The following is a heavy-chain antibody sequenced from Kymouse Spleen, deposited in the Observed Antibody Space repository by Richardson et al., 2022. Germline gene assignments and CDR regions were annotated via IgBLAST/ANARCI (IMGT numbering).Heavy chain of an antibody. CDR2: ISYDGSNK. Sequence: QVQLVESGGGVVQPGRSLRLSCAASGFTFSSYGMHWVRQAPGKGLEWVAVISYDGSNKYYADSVKGRFTISRDNSKNTLYLQMNSLRAEDTAVYYCAKEGYDILTGLDYWGQGTLVTVSS. V-gene: IGHV3-30*18. CDR1: GFTFSSYG. CDR3: AKEGYDILTGLDY. D-gene: IGHD3-9*01. J-gene: IGHJ4*02.